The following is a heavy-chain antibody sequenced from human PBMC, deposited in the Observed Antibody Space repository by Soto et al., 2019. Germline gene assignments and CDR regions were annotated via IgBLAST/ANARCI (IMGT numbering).Heavy chain of an antibody. Sequence: SETLSRTCTVSGGSISSSSYYWGWIRQPPGKGLEWIGSIYYSGSTYYNPSLKSRVTISVDTSKNQFSLKLSSVTAADTAVYYCARRLNLDYYYYGMDVWGQGTTVTVSS. CDR3: ARRLNLDYYYYGMDV. CDR1: GGSISSSSYY. V-gene: IGHV4-39*01. D-gene: IGHD1-20*01. J-gene: IGHJ6*02. CDR2: IYYSGST.